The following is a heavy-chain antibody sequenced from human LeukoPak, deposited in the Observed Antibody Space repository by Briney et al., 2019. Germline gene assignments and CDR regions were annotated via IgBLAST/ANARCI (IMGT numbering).Heavy chain of an antibody. CDR1: GYSFTNYW. D-gene: IGHD2-15*01. V-gene: IGHV5-51*01. CDR3: ARQDIGTAYCSGDSCKPRGLYYFDY. CDR2: VYPGDSDP. Sequence: GESLKISCKGSGYSFTNYWIGWVRQMPGKGLEWMGIVYPGDSDPNYSPSFQGQVTISADKSISAAYLQWSSLKASDTAMYYCARQDIGTAYCSGDSCKPRGLYYFDYWGQGTLVTVSS. J-gene: IGHJ4*02.